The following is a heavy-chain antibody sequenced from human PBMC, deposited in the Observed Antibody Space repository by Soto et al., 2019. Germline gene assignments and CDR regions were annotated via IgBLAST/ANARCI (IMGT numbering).Heavy chain of an antibody. J-gene: IGHJ6*02. CDR1: GADINTYS. D-gene: IGHD6-19*01. Sequence: SETLSLTCSVSGADINTYSWTWIRQPAGKGLEWIGRIYTSASINYNPSLKGRVTLSVDTSTNQVSLRLASVTAADTAIYYCARDREAGYNFYYGMDVWGQGTTVT. CDR3: ARDREAGYNFYYGMDV. V-gene: IGHV4-4*07. CDR2: IYTSASI.